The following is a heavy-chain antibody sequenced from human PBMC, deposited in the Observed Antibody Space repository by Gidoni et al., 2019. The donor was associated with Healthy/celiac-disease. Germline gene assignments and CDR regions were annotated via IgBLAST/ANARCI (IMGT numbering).Heavy chain of an antibody. D-gene: IGHD3-3*01. CDR3: TRDQGFLEWLI. Sequence: EVQLVESGGGLVQPGRSLRLSCTASGFTFGDYAMSWFRQAPGKGLEWVGFIRSKAYGGTSEYAASVKGRFTISRDDSKSIAYLQMNSLKTEDTAVYYCTRDQGFLEWLIWGQGTMVTVSS. CDR1: GFTFGDYA. V-gene: IGHV3-49*03. J-gene: IGHJ3*02. CDR2: IRSKAYGGTS.